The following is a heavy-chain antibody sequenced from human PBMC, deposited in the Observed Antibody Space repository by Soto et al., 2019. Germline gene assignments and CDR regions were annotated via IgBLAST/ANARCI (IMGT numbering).Heavy chain of an antibody. Sequence: EVHLEESGGDLVQPGGSLRLSCSASGFIFGFYWMTWVRQAPGKGLEWEANIERHGNDKYYVDSVTGRFTISRDNAQNSLFLQMNNLRAEDTAVYFCARIRATDYESDYWGQGTLVPVSS. J-gene: IGHJ4*02. CDR2: IERHGNDK. D-gene: IGHD3-22*01. V-gene: IGHV3-7*03. CDR3: ARIRATDYESDY. CDR1: GFIFGFYW.